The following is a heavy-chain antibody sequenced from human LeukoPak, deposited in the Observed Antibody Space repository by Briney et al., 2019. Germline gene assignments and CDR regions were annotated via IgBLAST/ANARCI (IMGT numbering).Heavy chain of an antibody. D-gene: IGHD6-13*01. CDR2: ISGSGGST. V-gene: IGHV3-23*01. CDR1: GFTFSSYA. CDR3: AKYPIGQQLGGVYYFDY. J-gene: IGHJ4*02. Sequence: QPGGSLRLSCAASGFTFSSYAMSWVRQAPGKGLEWVSAISGSGGSTYYADSVKGRFTISRDNSKNTLYLQMNSLRAEDTAVYYCAKYPIGQQLGGVYYFDYWGQGTLVTVSS.